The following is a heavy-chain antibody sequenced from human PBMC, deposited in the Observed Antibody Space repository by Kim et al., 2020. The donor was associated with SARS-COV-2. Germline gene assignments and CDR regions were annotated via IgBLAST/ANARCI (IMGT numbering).Heavy chain of an antibody. V-gene: IGHV3-15*01. Sequence: GGSLRLSCAASGFTFSNAWMSWVRQAPGKGLEWVGRIKSKTDGGTTDYAAPVKGRFTISRDDSKNTLYLQMNSLKTEDTAMYYCTQPNVLRYFDWSDAFDIWGQGTMVTVSS. CDR3: TQPNVLRYFDWSDAFDI. CDR1: GFTFSNAW. CDR2: IKSKTDGGTT. J-gene: IGHJ3*02. D-gene: IGHD3-9*01.